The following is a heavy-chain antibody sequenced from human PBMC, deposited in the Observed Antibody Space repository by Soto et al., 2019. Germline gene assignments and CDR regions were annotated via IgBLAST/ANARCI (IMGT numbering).Heavy chain of an antibody. CDR2: IYYNGNT. D-gene: IGHD6-13*01. CDR1: GGSISSYF. V-gene: IGHV4-59*12. J-gene: IGHJ4*02. Sequence: SETLSLTCTVSGGSISSYFWSWIRQSPGKGLEWIGYIYYNGNTNYNPSLASRVTISVDTSKNHFSLKLSSVTAADTAVYYCARDVRGAAAGTFDYWGQGTLVTVSS. CDR3: ARDVRGAAAGTFDY.